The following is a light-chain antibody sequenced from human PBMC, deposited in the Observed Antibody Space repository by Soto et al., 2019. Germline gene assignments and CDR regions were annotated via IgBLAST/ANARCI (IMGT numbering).Light chain of an antibody. CDR2: GAS. CDR1: QSVDSSF. V-gene: IGKV3-20*01. CDR3: EQYVSSVT. Sequence: EIVLTQSPGPLSLSPGERATLSCRASQSVDSSFFAWYQQKPGKAPRLLIYGASSRATGIPDRFSGNGSGADFTLTISRLEPEDFAVYYCEQYVSSVTSGQGTKVEIK. J-gene: IGKJ1*01.